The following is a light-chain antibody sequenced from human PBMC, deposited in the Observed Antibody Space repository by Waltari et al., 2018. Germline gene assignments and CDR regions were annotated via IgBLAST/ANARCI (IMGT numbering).Light chain of an antibody. CDR2: DVS. CDR1: SSDVGGYNY. V-gene: IGLV2-14*03. Sequence: QSALTQPASVSGSPGQSLTIPCPGTSSDVGGYNYVPWYQQHPGKAPKLMIYDVSNRPSGVSNRFSGSKSGNTASLTISGLQAEDEADYYCSSYTSSSTYVFGTGTKVTVL. CDR3: SSYTSSSTYV. J-gene: IGLJ1*01.